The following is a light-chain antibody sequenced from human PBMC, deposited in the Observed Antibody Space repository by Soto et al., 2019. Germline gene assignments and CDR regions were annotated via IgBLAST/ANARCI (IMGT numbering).Light chain of an antibody. Sequence: GDRVTITCRASQTISSWLAWYQQKPGKAPKLLIYKTSTLESGVPSRFSGSGSGTEFTLTISNLQPDDFATYYCQQYNTYSFGQGTKVDIK. CDR3: QQYNTYS. J-gene: IGKJ2*01. CDR2: KTS. CDR1: QTISSW. V-gene: IGKV1-5*03.